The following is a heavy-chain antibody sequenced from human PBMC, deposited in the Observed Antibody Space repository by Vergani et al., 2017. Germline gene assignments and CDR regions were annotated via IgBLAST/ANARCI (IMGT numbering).Heavy chain of an antibody. CDR1: GFTVSSNY. Sequence: EVQLVESGGGLIQPGGSLRLSCAASGFTVSSNYMTWVRQPPGKGLEWVSIIYSGGSTYYTDSVKGRFTISRDNSKKTLYLQMNSLRAEYTAVYYCARAPEEXYYEFWSGPAYCYYGMDVWGQGTTVIVAS. CDR2: IYSGGST. J-gene: IGHJ6*02. V-gene: IGHV3-53*01. CDR3: ARAPEEXYYEFWSGPAYCYYGMDV. D-gene: IGHD3-3*01.